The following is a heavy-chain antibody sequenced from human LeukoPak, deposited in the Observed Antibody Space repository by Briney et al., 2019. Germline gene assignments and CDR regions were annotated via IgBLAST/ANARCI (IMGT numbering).Heavy chain of an antibody. V-gene: IGHV1-69*01. D-gene: IGHD5-18*01. CDR1: EGTFSSYA. J-gene: IGHJ4*02. Sequence: SVKVSCKASEGTFSSYAISWVRQAPGQGLEWMGGIIPIFGTANYAQKFQGRVTITADESTSTAYMELSSLRSEDTAVYYCARGRQPNPFDYWGQGTLVTVSS. CDR3: ARGRQPNPFDY. CDR2: IIPIFGTA.